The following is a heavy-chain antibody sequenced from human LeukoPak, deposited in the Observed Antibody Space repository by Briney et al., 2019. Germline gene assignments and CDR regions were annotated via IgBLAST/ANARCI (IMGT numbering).Heavy chain of an antibody. CDR1: GFSLSTSGVG. J-gene: IGHJ4*02. V-gene: IGHV2-5*02. D-gene: IGHD3-22*01. CDR2: IYWDDDK. Sequence: SGPTLVKPTQTLTLTCTFSGFSLSTSGVGVGWIRQPPGKALEWLALIYWDDDKRYSPSLKSRLTITKDTSKNQVVLTMTNMDPVDTATYYCAYGYYYDSSGSHPFDYWGQGTLVTVSS. CDR3: AYGYYYDSSGSHPFDY.